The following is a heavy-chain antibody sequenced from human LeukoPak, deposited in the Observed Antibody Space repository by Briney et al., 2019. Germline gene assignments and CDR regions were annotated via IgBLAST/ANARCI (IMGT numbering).Heavy chain of an antibody. J-gene: IGHJ4*02. CDR2: ISNSGSTI. CDR3: ARERGSYYFDY. CDR1: GFTFSDYY. V-gene: IGHV3-11*01. D-gene: IGHD1-26*01. Sequence: GGSLRLSCAASGFTFSDYYMSWIRQAPGKGLEWVSYISNSGSTIYYADSVKGRFTISRDNAKNSLFLQMNSLRAEDTAVYYCARERGSYYFDYWGQGTLATVSS.